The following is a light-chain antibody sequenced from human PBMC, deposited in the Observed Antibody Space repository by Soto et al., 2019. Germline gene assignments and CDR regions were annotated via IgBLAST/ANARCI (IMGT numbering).Light chain of an antibody. J-gene: IGLJ1*01. CDR1: SSDVGGYNY. Sequence: SALTQPASGSGSPGQSITISCTGTSSDVGGYNYVSWYQQHPGKAPKLMIYDVSNRPSGVSNRFSGSKSGNTASLTISGLQAEDEADYYCSSYTSSSTLHYVFGTGTKVT. CDR3: SSYTSSSTLHYV. CDR2: DVS. V-gene: IGLV2-14*01.